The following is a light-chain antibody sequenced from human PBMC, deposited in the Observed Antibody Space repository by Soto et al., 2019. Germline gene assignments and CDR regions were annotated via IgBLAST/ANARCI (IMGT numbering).Light chain of an antibody. CDR1: QTISTY. Sequence: IQMNQSPSSLSASFGDRVTITCPARQTISTYLNWYQKKPGKAPKLLIYASSSLQSGVPSRFSGSGSGTDFTLTITRLQTEDFATYIGQQRYGMPWTFDQGTKGEV. V-gene: IGKV1-39*01. J-gene: IGKJ1*01. CDR2: ASS. CDR3: QQRYGMPWT.